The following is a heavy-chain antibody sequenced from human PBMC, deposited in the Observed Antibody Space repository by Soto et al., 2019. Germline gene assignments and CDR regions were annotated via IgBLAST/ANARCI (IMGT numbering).Heavy chain of an antibody. D-gene: IGHD2-2*01. V-gene: IGHV3-15*07. CDR3: TTDSYSTIIIVRFDY. CDR2: IKSKTAGGTT. J-gene: IGHJ4*01. CDR1: GFTFSNAW. Sequence: PGGSLRLSCAASGFTFSNAWINWVRQAPGKGLEWVGRIKSKTAGGTTDFAAPVKGRFAISRDDSKNMVYLQMNSLKTEDTALYYCTTDSYSTIIIVRFDYRGHGTLVTVSS.